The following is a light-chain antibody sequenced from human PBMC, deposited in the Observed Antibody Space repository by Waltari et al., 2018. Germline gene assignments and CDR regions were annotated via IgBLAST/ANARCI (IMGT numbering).Light chain of an antibody. CDR3: QQYYSTPFT. CDR1: QNILYNSNNRNY. Sequence: DIVMTQSPDSLAVSLGERATVNCKSSQNILYNSNNRNYLPWYQQKPGQPPKLLIYWASPRESGVPDRFSGSGSGTDFTLTISSLQAEDVAVYFCQQYYSTPFTFGQGTKLEIK. J-gene: IGKJ2*01. V-gene: IGKV4-1*01. CDR2: WAS.